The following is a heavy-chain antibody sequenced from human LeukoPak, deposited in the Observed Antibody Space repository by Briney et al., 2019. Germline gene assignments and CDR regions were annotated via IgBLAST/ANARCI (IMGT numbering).Heavy chain of an antibody. D-gene: IGHD3/OR15-3a*01. Sequence: ASVKVSCKASGYTFTGYYMHWVRQAPGQGLEWMGWINPNSGGTNYAQKFQGRVTMTRDTSISTAYMELSSLRSEDTAVYYCARGHLSTTHDLWYWGQGTLVTVSS. J-gene: IGHJ4*02. V-gene: IGHV1-2*02. CDR2: INPNSGGT. CDR1: GYTFTGYY. CDR3: ARGHLSTTHDLWY.